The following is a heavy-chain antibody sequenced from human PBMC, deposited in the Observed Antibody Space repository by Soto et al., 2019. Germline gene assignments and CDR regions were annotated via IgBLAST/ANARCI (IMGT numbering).Heavy chain of an antibody. J-gene: IGHJ4*02. CDR1: GDTFSFYT. D-gene: IGHD3-10*01. Sequence: QVQLVQSGAEVKKPGSSVKVSCKASGDTFSFYTLNWVRQAPGQGFEWVGRVNPILAMSSSAHKFQGRVSXXXDXXTATAYMELRSLRSDDTAVYYCATSYGSGSSPFDYWGQGTLVTVSS. V-gene: IGHV1-69*02. CDR2: VNPILAMS. CDR3: ATSYGSGSSPFDY.